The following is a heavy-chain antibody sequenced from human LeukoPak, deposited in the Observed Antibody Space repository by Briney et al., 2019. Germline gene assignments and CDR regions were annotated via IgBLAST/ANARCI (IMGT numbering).Heavy chain of an antibody. CDR2: IYPGDSDT. V-gene: IGHV5-51*01. Sequence: GESLKISCQASEYKFNIYWMAWVRQMPGKGLEWMGIIYPGDSDTRYRPSFQGQVTISADKSTNTTYLQWNSLKASDTAVYFCARALRGGSQGAVWDYCDYWGQGALVTVSS. J-gene: IGHJ4*02. CDR1: EYKFNIYW. CDR3: ARALRGGSQGAVWDYCDY. D-gene: IGHD3-16*01.